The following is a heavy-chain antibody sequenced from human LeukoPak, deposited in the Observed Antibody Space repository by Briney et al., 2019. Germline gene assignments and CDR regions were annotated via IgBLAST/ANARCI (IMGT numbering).Heavy chain of an antibody. V-gene: IGHV3-20*01. CDR3: ARDRSMVEWYFDL. J-gene: IGHJ2*01. CDR1: GFTFDDYG. Sequence: AGGSLRLSCAVSGFTFDDYGMSWVRQAPGKGLEWVSGINWNGGSTGYADSVKGRFTISRDNAKNSLYLQMNSLRAEDTALYHCARDRSMVEWYFDLWGRGTLVTVSS. D-gene: IGHD3-10*01. CDR2: INWNGGST.